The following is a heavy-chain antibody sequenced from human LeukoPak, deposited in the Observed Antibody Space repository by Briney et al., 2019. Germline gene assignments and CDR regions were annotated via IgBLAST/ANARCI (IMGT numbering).Heavy chain of an antibody. J-gene: IGHJ4*02. V-gene: IGHV4-31*03. CDR3: AREERFYYFDY. CDR2: IYYSGST. CDR1: GGSISSGGYY. D-gene: IGHD3-10*01. Sequence: SETPSLTCTVSGGSISSGGYYWSWIRQHPGKGLEWIGYIYYSGSTYYNPSLKSRVTISVDTSKNQFSLKLSSVTAADTAVYYCAREERFYYFDYWGQGTLVTVSS.